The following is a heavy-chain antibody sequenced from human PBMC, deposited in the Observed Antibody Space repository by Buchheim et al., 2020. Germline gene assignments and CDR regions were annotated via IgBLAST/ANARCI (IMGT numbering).Heavy chain of an antibody. CDR3: TRGVSLRGNSFRFDS. CDR1: GFTISSYA. CDR2: ISSSSSTI. D-gene: IGHD3-10*01. J-gene: IGHJ4*02. V-gene: IGHV3-48*02. Sequence: EVQLLESGGDLVQSGGSLRLSCAASGFTISSYAMNWVRQAPGKGLEWVSYISSSSSTIYYADSVKGRFTISRDNAKNSLYLQMNTLRDEDTAVYYCTRGVSLRGNSFRFDSWGQGTL.